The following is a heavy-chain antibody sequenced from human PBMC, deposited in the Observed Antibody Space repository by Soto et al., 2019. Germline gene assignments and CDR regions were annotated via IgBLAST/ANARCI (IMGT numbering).Heavy chain of an antibody. J-gene: IGHJ5*02. CDR1: GYTFTSYD. D-gene: IGHD3-10*01. CDR3: ARPLWFGELLWGWFDP. V-gene: IGHV1-8*01. CDR2: MNPNSGNT. Sequence: QVQLVQSGAEVKKPGASVKVSCKASGYTFTSYDINWVRQATGQGLEWMGWMNPNSGNTGYAQKFQGRVTMTRNTSISTAYMELSSLRSEDTAVYYCARPLWFGELLWGWFDPLGQGTLVTVSS.